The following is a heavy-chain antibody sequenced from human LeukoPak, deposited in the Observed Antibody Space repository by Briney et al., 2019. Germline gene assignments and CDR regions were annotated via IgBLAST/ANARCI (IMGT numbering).Heavy chain of an antibody. Sequence: GGSLRLSCAASGFTFRSFAVTWVRQAPGKGLEWVSVISGSGDSTYYADSVKGRFTISRDNSKNTLYLQMSSLRAEDTAIYYCARDREWLRPQDYWGQGTLVTVSS. CDR3: ARDREWLRPQDY. CDR2: ISGSGDST. D-gene: IGHD5-12*01. V-gene: IGHV3-23*01. CDR1: GFTFRSFA. J-gene: IGHJ4*02.